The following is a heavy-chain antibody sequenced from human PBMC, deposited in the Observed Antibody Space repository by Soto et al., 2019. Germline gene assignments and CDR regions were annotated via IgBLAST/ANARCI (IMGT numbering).Heavy chain of an antibody. D-gene: IGHD4-4*01. V-gene: IGHV3-33*03. CDR2: IWDNGSNK. CDR3: AGGATTVYAFDI. J-gene: IGHJ3*02. CDR1: GFKFSNYV. Sequence: GGSLRLSCAASGFKFSNYVMHWVRQAPGKGLEWVAVIWDNGSNKYYADSVKGRFTISRDNSKNAVYLQMNSLRAEDTALYYCAGGATTVYAFDIWGQGTMVTVSS.